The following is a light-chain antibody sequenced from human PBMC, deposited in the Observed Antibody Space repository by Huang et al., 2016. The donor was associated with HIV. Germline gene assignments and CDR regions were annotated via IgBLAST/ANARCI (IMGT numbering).Light chain of an antibody. CDR3: QQRSKWPLT. V-gene: IGKV3-11*01. Sequence: EIVLTQSPVTLSLSPGDRATLSCRASQSIGTYLAWYQQKSGQAPRLLSYDVSNRAAGVPARFRASGSETDFTLTMASLDPDDFAIYHCQQRSKWPLTFGGGTKVEMK. J-gene: IGKJ4*01. CDR1: QSIGTY. CDR2: DVS.